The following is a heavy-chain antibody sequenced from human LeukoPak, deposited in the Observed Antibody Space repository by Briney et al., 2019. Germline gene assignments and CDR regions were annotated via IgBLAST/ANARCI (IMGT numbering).Heavy chain of an antibody. J-gene: IGHJ4*02. CDR1: GYSFTSYA. V-gene: IGHV3-23*01. CDR3: ANYQGWIVVGSFDY. Sequence: PGGSLRLSCAASGYSFTSYAMSWVCQAPGKGLEWVSGISGIGGSTYYADSVKGRFTISRDNSTNTLYLQMSSLTSEDTAVYYCANYQGWIVVGSFDYWGQGTLVTVSS. D-gene: IGHD3-22*01. CDR2: ISGIGGST.